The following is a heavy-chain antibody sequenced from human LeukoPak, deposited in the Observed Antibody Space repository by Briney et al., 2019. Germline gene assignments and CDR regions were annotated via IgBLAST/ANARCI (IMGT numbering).Heavy chain of an antibody. V-gene: IGHV4-59*01. CDR1: GASIFNYY. CDR3: ARDLRAKY. J-gene: IGHJ1*01. Sequence: KTSETLSLACNVSGASIFNYYWSWIRPAPGKGLEWIGYVHHSGRTNSNPSLGSRVTMSVDTSTSQLSLNLTSVTTADTAVYFCARDLRAKYWGQGTLVFVSS. D-gene: IGHD4/OR15-4a*01. CDR2: VHHSGRT.